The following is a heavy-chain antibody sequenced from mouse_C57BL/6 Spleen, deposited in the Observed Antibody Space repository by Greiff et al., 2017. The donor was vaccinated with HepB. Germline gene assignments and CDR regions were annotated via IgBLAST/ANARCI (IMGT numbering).Heavy chain of an antibody. J-gene: IGHJ2*01. CDR2: IDPENGDT. Sequence: EVQLQQSGAELVRPGASVKLSCTASGFNIKDDYMHWVKQRPEQGLEWIGWIDPENGDTEYASKFQGKATITAETSSNTAYLQLSSLTSEDTAVYYCTRGGDFDYWGQGTTLTVSS. CDR1: GFNIKDDY. V-gene: IGHV14-4*01. CDR3: TRGGDFDY.